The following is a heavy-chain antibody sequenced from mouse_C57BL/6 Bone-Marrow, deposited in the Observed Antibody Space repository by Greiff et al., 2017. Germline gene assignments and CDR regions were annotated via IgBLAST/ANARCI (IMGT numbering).Heavy chain of an antibody. D-gene: IGHD2-1*01. Sequence: VQLQQSGAELARPGASVTMSCTASGYTFTSYTMHWVTQRPGQGLEWIGYINPSSGYTKYNQKFKDKATLTADNSASTAYMQLSSLTSDDSAVYYCAREPHYYGYWYFDVGGTGTTVTVSA. CDR1: GYTFTSYT. V-gene: IGHV1-4*01. CDR2: INPSSGYT. CDR3: AREPHYYGYWYFDV. J-gene: IGHJ1*03.